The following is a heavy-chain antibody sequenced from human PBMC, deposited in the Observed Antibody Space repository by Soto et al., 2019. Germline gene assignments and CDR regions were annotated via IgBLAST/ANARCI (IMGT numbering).Heavy chain of an antibody. CDR3: ARDRVAVAWYEEDAFDI. J-gene: IGHJ3*02. CDR2: IFHSGST. V-gene: IGHV4-4*02. D-gene: IGHD6-19*01. Sequence: KTSETLSLTCAVSGGSISSSNWWNWVRQPPGKGLEWIGEIFHSGSTNYNPSLKSRVTISVDKSKNQFSLKLSSVTAADTAVYYCARDRVAVAWYEEDAFDIWGQGTMVTVSS. CDR1: GGSISSSNW.